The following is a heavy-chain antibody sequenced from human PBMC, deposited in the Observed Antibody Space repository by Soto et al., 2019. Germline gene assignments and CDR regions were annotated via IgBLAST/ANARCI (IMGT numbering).Heavy chain of an antibody. CDR3: ARGPSYYGSGSSDY. CDR2: INHSGST. Sequence: QVQLQQWGAGLLKPSETLSHTCAVYGGSFSGYYWSWIRQPPGKGLEWIGEINHSGSTNYNPSLKSRVTISVDTSKNQFSLKLSSVTAADTAVYYCARGPSYYGSGSSDYWGQGTLVTVSP. D-gene: IGHD3-10*01. CDR1: GGSFSGYY. J-gene: IGHJ4*02. V-gene: IGHV4-34*01.